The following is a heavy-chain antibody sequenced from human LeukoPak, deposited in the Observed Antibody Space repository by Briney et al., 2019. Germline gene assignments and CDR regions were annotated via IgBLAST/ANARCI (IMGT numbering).Heavy chain of an antibody. V-gene: IGHV3-23*01. Sequence: GGSLRLSCAASGFTFSSYAMSWVRQPPGQGLEWVSAISGSGGSTYYADSVKGRFTISRDNSKNTLYLQMNSLGAEDTAVYYCAKTHRALAVAGSFVLDYWGQGTLVTVSS. D-gene: IGHD6-19*01. CDR2: ISGSGGST. J-gene: IGHJ4*02. CDR3: AKTHRALAVAGSFVLDY. CDR1: GFTFSSYA.